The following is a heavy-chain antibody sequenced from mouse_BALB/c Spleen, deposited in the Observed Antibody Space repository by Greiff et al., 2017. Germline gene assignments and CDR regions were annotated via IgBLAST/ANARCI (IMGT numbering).Heavy chain of an antibody. CDR2: INPYNGAT. CDR1: GYSFTGYY. Sequence: EVQLQQSGPELVKPGASVKISCKASGYSFTGYYMHWVKQSHVKSLEWIGRINPYNGATSYNQNFKDKASLTVDKSSSTAYMELHSLTSEDSAVYYCAREGGFDYRGQGTTLTVSS. CDR3: AREGGFDY. J-gene: IGHJ2*01. V-gene: IGHV1-31*01.